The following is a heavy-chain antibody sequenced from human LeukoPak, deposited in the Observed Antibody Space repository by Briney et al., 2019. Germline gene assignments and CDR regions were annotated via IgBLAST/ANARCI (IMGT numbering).Heavy chain of an antibody. CDR1: GGSISSYY. CDR3: ARDRSIQSGSYYHYYYGMDV. V-gene: IGHV4-59*01. Sequence: SETLSLTCTVSGGSISSYYWSWFRQPPGKGLEWIGYIYYSGSTNYNPSLKGRVTISVDTSKNQFSLKLSSVTAADTAVYYCARDRSIQSGSYYHYYYGMDVWGQGTTVTVSS. CDR2: IYYSGST. J-gene: IGHJ6*02. D-gene: IGHD3-10*01.